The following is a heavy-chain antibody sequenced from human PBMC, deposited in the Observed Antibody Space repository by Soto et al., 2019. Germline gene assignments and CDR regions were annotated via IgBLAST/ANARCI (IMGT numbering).Heavy chain of an antibody. CDR3: ARRLLRRTEYWYFDL. CDR1: GGTFSSYA. CDR2: IIPIFGTA. Sequence: QVQLVQSGAEVKKPGSSVKVSCKASGGTFSSYAISWVRQAPGQGLEWMGGIIPIFGTANYAQKFQGRITITAEEVTSTAYMELSSLRSEDTAVYYCARRLLRRTEYWYFDLWGRGTLVTVSS. J-gene: IGHJ2*01. D-gene: IGHD3-16*01. V-gene: IGHV1-69*01.